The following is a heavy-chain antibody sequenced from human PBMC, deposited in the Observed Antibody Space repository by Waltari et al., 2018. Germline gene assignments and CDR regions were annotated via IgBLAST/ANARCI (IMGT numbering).Heavy chain of an antibody. D-gene: IGHD6-13*01. Sequence: QVQLVESGGGVVPPGRSLRLSWSASGFTFSSYVMHWVRPAPGKGLEWVAVISYDGSNKYYADSVKGRFTISRDNSKNTLYLQMNSLRAEDTAVYYCARGGSSWYYYGMDVWGQGTTVTVSS. J-gene: IGHJ6*02. CDR1: GFTFSSYV. V-gene: IGHV3-30-3*01. CDR2: ISYDGSNK. CDR3: ARGGSSWYYYGMDV.